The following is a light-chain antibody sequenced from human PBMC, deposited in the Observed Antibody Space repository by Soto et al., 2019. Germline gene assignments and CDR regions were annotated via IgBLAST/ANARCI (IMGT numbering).Light chain of an antibody. J-gene: IGKJ1*01. CDR1: QSIAGY. CDR2: GTS. V-gene: IGKV1-39*01. CDR3: QQSHSTPRT. Sequence: DIQMTQSPSSLSASVGDRVTITCRASQSIAGYLNWYQQKPGEAPKLLIYGTSTLQSGVPSRFSGSGSGADHALTISSLQPEDFATYSCQQSHSTPRTFGQGTKVDIK.